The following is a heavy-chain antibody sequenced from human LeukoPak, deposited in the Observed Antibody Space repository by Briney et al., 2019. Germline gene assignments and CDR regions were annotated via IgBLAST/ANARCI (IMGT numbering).Heavy chain of an antibody. Sequence: ASVKVSCKASGGTFSSYDISWVRQAPGQGLEWMGRIIPIFGTANYAQKFQGRVTITTDESTSTAYMELSSLRSEDTAVYYCARLDVNDSSGDLFDYWGQGTLVTVSS. CDR3: ARLDVNDSSGDLFDY. J-gene: IGHJ4*02. D-gene: IGHD3-22*01. CDR2: IIPIFGTA. CDR1: GGTFSSYD. V-gene: IGHV1-69*05.